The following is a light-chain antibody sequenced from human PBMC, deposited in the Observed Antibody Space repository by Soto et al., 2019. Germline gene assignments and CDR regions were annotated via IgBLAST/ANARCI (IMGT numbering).Light chain of an antibody. CDR3: AVWDDSLNGLV. Sequence: QSALTQPPSASGSPGQSVTISCTGTSSDVGGYNYVSWYQQLPGTAPKLLIYSYGRRPSGVPDRFSGSKSGTSASLAISGLQSEDEADYYCAVWDDSLNGLVFGTGTKLTVL. V-gene: IGLV2-8*01. CDR1: SSDVGGYNY. CDR2: SYG. J-gene: IGLJ1*01.